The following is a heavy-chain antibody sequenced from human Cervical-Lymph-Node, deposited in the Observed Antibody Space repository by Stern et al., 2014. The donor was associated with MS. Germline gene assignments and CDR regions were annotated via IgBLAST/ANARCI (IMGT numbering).Heavy chain of an antibody. V-gene: IGHV4-39*01. Sequence: VQLVESGPGLVKPSETLSLTCAVSDDSISTSHFYWGWIRQPPGEALEWIGSIHYSGLTFYKPSLKSRLTISVDTSKNQFARKLRFVTATDTAVYYCARGGDRSWFDPWGQGTLVTVSS. J-gene: IGHJ5*02. CDR1: DDSISTSHFY. CDR3: ARGGDRSWFDP. CDR2: IHYSGLT. D-gene: IGHD2-21*01.